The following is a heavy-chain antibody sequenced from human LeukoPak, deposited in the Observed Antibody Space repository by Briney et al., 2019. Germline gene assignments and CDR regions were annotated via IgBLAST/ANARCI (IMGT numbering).Heavy chain of an antibody. CDR1: GASISGYY. Sequence: SETLSLTCTVSGASISGYYWTWIRQPPGQGLEWIGYIYYSGSTNYNPSLKSRVTISVDTSETQFSLKLSSVTAADTAVYYCARGVVTADHFDYWGQGTLDTVSS. CDR2: IYYSGST. V-gene: IGHV4-59*01. D-gene: IGHD2-21*02. CDR3: ARGVVTADHFDY. J-gene: IGHJ4*02.